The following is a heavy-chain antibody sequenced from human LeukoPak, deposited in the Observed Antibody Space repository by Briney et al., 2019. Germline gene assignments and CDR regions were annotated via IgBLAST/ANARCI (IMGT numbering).Heavy chain of an antibody. V-gene: IGHV3-74*01. J-gene: IGHJ4*02. CDR1: GFTFCRYW. CDR3: SRESGELAN. Sequence: GGSLRLSCAATGFTFCRYWMHWVRQAPGKGLVWVSRINSDGSSTSYADSVKGRFTISRDNAKNTLYLQMNSLRVEDTAVYYCSRESGELANWGQGTLVTVST. CDR2: INSDGSST. D-gene: IGHD7-27*01.